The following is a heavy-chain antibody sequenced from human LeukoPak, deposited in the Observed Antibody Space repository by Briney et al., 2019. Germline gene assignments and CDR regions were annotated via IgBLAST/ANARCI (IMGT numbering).Heavy chain of an antibody. CDR2: INPSGGST. V-gene: IGHV1-46*01. J-gene: IGHJ3*02. D-gene: IGHD5-18*01. CDR3: ARPPIQIQLWSKGGDAFDI. Sequence: ASVKVSCKASGYTFTSYAMNWVRQAPGQGLEWMGIINPSGGSTSYAQKFQGRVTMTRDMSTSTVYMELSSLRSEDTAVYYCARPPIQIQLWSKGGDAFDIWGQGTMVTVSS. CDR1: GYTFTSYA.